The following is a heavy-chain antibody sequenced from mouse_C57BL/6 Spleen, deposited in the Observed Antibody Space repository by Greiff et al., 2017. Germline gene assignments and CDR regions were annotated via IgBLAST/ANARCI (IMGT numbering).Heavy chain of an antibody. J-gene: IGHJ2*01. Sequence: EVQLQQSGPELVKPGASVKISCKASGYTFTDYYMNWVKQSHGKSLEWIGDINPNNGGTSYNQKFKGKATLTVDKSSSTAYMELRSLASEDSAVYYCARKLREFDYWGQGTTLTVSS. D-gene: IGHD1-1*01. V-gene: IGHV1-26*01. CDR3: ARKLREFDY. CDR2: INPNNGGT. CDR1: GYTFTDYY.